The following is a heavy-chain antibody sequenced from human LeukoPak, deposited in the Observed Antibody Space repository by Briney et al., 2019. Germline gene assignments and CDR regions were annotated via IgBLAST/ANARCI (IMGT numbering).Heavy chain of an antibody. CDR2: IWYVGSNK. D-gene: IGHD6-19*01. J-gene: IGHJ4*02. Sequence: GRSLTLSCAASGFTFSSYGMHWVRQAPGKGLEWVGVIWYVGSNKYYADSMKGRFTISRDNSKNTLYLQMNSLRAEDTAVEYCAREVEIAVAGFDYWGQGTLVTVSS. CDR1: GFTFSSYG. V-gene: IGHV3-33*01. CDR3: AREVEIAVAGFDY.